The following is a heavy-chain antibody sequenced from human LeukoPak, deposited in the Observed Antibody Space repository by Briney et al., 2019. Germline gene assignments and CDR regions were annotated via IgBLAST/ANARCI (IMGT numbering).Heavy chain of an antibody. CDR2: ISGSGGST. CDR1: GFTFSSYA. J-gene: IGHJ4*02. CDR3: AKDTRIGSSWEGAYFDY. D-gene: IGHD6-13*01. Sequence: PGGSLRLSCAASGFTFSSYAMSWVRQAPGKGLEWVSAISGSGGSTYYADSVKGRFTISRDNAKNSLYLQMNSLRAEDTALYYCAKDTRIGSSWEGAYFDYWGQGTLVTVSS. V-gene: IGHV3-23*01.